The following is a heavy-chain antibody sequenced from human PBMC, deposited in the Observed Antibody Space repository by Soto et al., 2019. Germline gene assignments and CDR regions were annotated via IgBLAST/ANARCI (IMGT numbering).Heavy chain of an antibody. V-gene: IGHV3-23*01. Sequence: GGYLRLSCAASGFTFSSYAMSWVRQAPGKGLEWVSAISGSSGSTYYADSVKGLFPISRDNSKHTLYLQMNSLRDEDTAVYYCARLLNYFYDSSGYPLPDYYYYGMDVWGQGTTVTVSS. CDR1: GFTFSSYA. CDR2: ISGSSGST. D-gene: IGHD3-22*01. CDR3: ARLLNYFYDSSGYPLPDYYYYGMDV. J-gene: IGHJ6*02.